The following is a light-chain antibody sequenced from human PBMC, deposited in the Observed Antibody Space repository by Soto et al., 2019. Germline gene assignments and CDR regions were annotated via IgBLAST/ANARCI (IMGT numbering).Light chain of an antibody. Sequence: EILLTQSAGTLSLSAGRRATLSCRASQSVSSSFLTWYQQKPGQAPRLLIYGASSRATGIPDRFSGSGSGTDFTLTISRLEPEDFAVYYCQQYGRSRLTFGGGTKV. V-gene: IGKV3-20*01. CDR3: QQYGRSRLT. J-gene: IGKJ4*01. CDR1: QSVSSSF. CDR2: GAS.